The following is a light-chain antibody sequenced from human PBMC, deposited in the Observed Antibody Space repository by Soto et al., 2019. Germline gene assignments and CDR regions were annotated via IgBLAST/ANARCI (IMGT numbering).Light chain of an antibody. CDR2: EVS. CDR1: SSDVGGYNY. V-gene: IGLV2-14*01. CDR3: SSYTTSGTPV. Sequence: VLTQPASVSGSPGQTITISCTGTSSDVGGYNYLSWYQQHPGKAPKVMIYEVSNRPSGVSNRFSGSKSGNSASLTISGLQAEDEADYFCSSYTTSGTPVFGGGTKLTVL. J-gene: IGLJ3*02.